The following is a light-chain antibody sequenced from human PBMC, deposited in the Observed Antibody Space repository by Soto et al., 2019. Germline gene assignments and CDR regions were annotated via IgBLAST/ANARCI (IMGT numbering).Light chain of an antibody. V-gene: IGKV1-33*01. CDR3: QQYDNLPFT. CDR1: QDISNY. Sequence: DIQMTQSPSSLSASVGDRVTITCQASQDISNYLNWYQQKPGKAPKLLIYDASNLETGVPSRFSGSGSGTDFTITISSLQPEDIATYYSQQYDNLPFTFGPGTKVDIK. CDR2: DAS. J-gene: IGKJ3*01.